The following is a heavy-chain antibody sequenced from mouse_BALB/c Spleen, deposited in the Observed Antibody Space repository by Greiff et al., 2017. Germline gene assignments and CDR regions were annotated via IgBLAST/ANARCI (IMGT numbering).Heavy chain of an antibody. CDR2: IDPANGNT. CDR3: ASQSSWDETWFAY. J-gene: IGHJ3*01. V-gene: IGHV14-3*02. CDR1: GFNIKDTY. Sequence: VQLQQSGAELVKPGASVKLSCTASGFNIKDTYMHWVKQRPEQGLEWIGRIDPANGNTKYDPKFQGKATITADTSSNTAYLQLSSLTSEDTAVYYCASQSSWDETWFAYWGQGTLVTASA. D-gene: IGHD4-1*01.